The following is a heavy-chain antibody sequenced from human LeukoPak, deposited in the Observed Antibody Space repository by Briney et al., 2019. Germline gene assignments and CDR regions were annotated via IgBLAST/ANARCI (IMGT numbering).Heavy chain of an antibody. CDR1: GFTFDNND. CDR3: VRQPDSARYGFDY. CDR2: IGSAGYT. V-gene: IGHV3-13*01. D-gene: IGHD1-14*01. J-gene: IGHJ4*02. Sequence: PGGSLRLSGYVSGFTFDNNDMHWVRQTTGKGLEWVSAIGSAGYTYYADSVRGRFTITKDNAKQSLYLQMSSLRVEDTAVYRCVRQPDSARYGFDYWGRGTQVTVSS.